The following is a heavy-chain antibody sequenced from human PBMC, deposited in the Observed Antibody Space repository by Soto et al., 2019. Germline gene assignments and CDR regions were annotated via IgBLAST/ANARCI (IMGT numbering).Heavy chain of an antibody. V-gene: IGHV4-34*01. CDR3: ARASGLNHRSSGYYYGPRAFHI. D-gene: IGHD3-22*01. J-gene: IGHJ3*02. Sequence: PETLSLAFDFFGWSVSGYYWSGIRQPQGQGLEWIGEINHSGSTNYNPSLKSRVTISVDTSKNQFSLKLSSVTAADTAVYYCARASGLNHRSSGYYYGPRAFHIWRQVTMVT. CDR1: GWSVSGYY. CDR2: INHSGST.